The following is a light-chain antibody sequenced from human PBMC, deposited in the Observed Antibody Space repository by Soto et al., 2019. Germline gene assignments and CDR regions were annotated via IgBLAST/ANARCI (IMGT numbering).Light chain of an antibody. V-gene: IGKV3-11*01. Sequence: EMVLTQSPATLSLSPGQRATLSCRASQSVSSSLAWYQQKPGQPPRLLISDASNRATGVPARFSGSGSGTDFALTISSLEAEDFAVYYCQQRSNWPPGVTFGPGTKIDIK. J-gene: IGKJ3*01. CDR1: QSVSSS. CDR2: DAS. CDR3: QQRSNWPPGVT.